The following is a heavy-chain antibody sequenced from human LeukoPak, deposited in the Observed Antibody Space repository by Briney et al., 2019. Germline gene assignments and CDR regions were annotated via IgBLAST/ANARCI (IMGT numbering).Heavy chain of an antibody. D-gene: IGHD6-13*01. CDR2: INPKSGGT. V-gene: IGHV1-2*02. CDR3: ARDIGQGSSWLYDY. J-gene: IGHJ4*02. Sequence: ASVKVSCKASGYTFTGYYMHWVRQAPGQGREWMGWINPKSGGTNYAQKFQGRVTMTRDTSITTAYMELSSLRSADTALYYCARDIGQGSSWLYDYWGQGTLVTVSS. CDR1: GYTFTGYY.